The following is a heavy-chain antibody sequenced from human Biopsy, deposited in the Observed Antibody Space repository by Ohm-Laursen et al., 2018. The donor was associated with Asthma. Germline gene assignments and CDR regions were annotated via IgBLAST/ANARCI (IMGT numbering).Heavy chain of an antibody. D-gene: IGHD6-19*01. CDR1: GFTFDDYG. CDR2: ITGSGGIT. V-gene: IGHV3-23*01. CDR3: AKDFRGIAVAGDRGFDY. Sequence: GSLRLSCAASGFTFDDYGMSWVRQAPGKGLEWVSSITGSGGITYYADSVRGRFTISRDNSKSTLFLQMDSLSAEDTAVYYCAKDFRGIAVAGDRGFDYWGQGTLVTVSS. J-gene: IGHJ4*02.